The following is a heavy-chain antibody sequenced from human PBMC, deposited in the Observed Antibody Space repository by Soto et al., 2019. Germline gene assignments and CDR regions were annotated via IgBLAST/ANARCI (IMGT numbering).Heavy chain of an antibody. CDR1: GGTFSSYA. J-gene: IGHJ6*02. V-gene: IGHV1-69*13. D-gene: IGHD5-18*01. CDR3: ASRGYSHYYPYGMDV. CDR2: IIPIFGAA. Sequence: RASVKVSCKASGGTFSSYAISWVRQAPGQGLEWMGGIIPIFGAANYAQKFQGRVTITADESTSTAYMELSSLRSEDTAVYYCASRGYSHYYPYGMDVWGQGTTVTVSS.